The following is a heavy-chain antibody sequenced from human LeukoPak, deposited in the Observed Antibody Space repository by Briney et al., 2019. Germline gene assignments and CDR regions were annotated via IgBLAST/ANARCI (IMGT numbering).Heavy chain of an antibody. J-gene: IGHJ4*02. Sequence: SETLSLTCTVSGGSISSSSYYWGWIRQPPGKGLEWIGSIYYSGSTYYNPSLKSRVTISVDTSKNQFSLKLSSVTAADTAVYYCARLEEFYGSGMFDYWGQGTLVTVSS. D-gene: IGHD3-10*01. CDR3: ARLEEFYGSGMFDY. CDR1: GGSISSSSYY. CDR2: IYYSGST. V-gene: IGHV4-39*01.